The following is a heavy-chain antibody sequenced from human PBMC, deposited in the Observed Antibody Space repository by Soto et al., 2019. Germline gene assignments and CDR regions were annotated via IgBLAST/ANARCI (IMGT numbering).Heavy chain of an antibody. CDR2: IYHSGST. V-gene: IGHV4-59*12. CDR1: GDSISNSY. J-gene: IGHJ6*02. D-gene: IGHD5-18*01. CDR3: ARDRIPAARYYHYGMDV. Sequence: SETLSLTCTVSGDSISNSYWSWIRQPPGKGLEWIGYIYHSGSTNYNPSLKSRVTISVDTSKNQFSLKLKSVTAADTAVYYCARDRIPAARYYHYGMDVWGQGXTVTVSS.